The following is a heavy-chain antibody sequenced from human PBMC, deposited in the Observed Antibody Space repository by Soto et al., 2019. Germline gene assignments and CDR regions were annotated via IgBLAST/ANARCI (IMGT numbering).Heavy chain of an antibody. V-gene: IGHV3-7*01. Sequence: EVQLEESGGGLVQPGGSLRLSCAASGFIFSDYWMTWVRQAPGKGLEWVANIKQDGSETYSVDSVKGRFTVSRDNAKNSLYLQMNSLRAEDTAVYYCARELGYGSSSVPFDCWGQGTLVTVSS. J-gene: IGHJ4*02. CDR2: IKQDGSET. CDR3: ARELGYGSSSVPFDC. D-gene: IGHD6-6*01. CDR1: GFIFSDYW.